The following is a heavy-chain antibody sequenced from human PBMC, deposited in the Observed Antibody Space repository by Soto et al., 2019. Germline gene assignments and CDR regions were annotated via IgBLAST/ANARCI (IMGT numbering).Heavy chain of an antibody. D-gene: IGHD6-19*01. CDR2: ISYDGSNK. Sequence: PGGSLRLSCAASGFTFSSYAMHWVRQAPGKGLEWVAVISYDGSNKYYADSVKGRFTISRDNSKNTLYLQMNSLRAEDTAVYYCASGPGIAVAGSYWGQGTQVTVSS. J-gene: IGHJ4*02. CDR1: GFTFSSYA. CDR3: ASGPGIAVAGSY. V-gene: IGHV3-30-3*02.